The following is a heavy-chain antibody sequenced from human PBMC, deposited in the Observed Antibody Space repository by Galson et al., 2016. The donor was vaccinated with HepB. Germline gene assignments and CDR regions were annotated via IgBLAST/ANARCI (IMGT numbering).Heavy chain of an antibody. CDR2: ISYHGIHK. Sequence: SLRLSCAVSGFTFNVYAMHWVRQAPGKGLNWVAVISYHGIHKYFSDSVRGRFTISWEDSKNAMDLQMDNVRPEDTAVYYCAREYCGGSRCYSGQGFDIWGQGTMVTVSS. J-gene: IGHJ3*02. V-gene: IGHV3-30*04. CDR3: AREYCGGSRCYSGQGFDI. D-gene: IGHD2-21*01. CDR1: GFTFNVYA.